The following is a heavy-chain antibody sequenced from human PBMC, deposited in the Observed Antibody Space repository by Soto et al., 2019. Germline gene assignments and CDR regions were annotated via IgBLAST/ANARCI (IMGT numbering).Heavy chain of an antibody. CDR2: ISAYNGNT. D-gene: IGHD2-21*02. J-gene: IGHJ4*02. Sequence: QVQLVQSGAEVKKPGASVKVSCKASGYTFTSYGISWVRQAPGQGLEWMGWISAYNGNTNYAQKHQGRVTMTTDTTTRTAYMELRRLTADDTAVYYCAGDPHGDYSSDYWGQGTLVTVSS. V-gene: IGHV1-18*01. CDR1: GYTFTSYG. CDR3: AGDPHGDYSSDY.